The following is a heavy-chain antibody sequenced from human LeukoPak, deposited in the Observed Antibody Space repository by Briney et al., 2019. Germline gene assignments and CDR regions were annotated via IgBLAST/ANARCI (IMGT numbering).Heavy chain of an antibody. CDR2: IYSGGST. CDR1: GFTVSSNY. V-gene: IGHV3-53*01. Sequence: GGSLRPSCAASGFTVSSNYMSWVRQAPGKGLEWVSVIYSGGSTYYADSVKGRFTISRDNSKNTLYLQMNSLRAEDTAVYYCARVHYDILTGRGPLHPPGPRYYYYYYYMDVWGKGTTVTISS. D-gene: IGHD3-9*01. CDR3: ARVHYDILTGRGPLHPPGPRYYYYYYYMDV. J-gene: IGHJ6*03.